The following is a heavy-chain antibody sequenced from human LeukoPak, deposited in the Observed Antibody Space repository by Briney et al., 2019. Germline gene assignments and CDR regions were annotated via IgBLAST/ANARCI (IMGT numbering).Heavy chain of an antibody. V-gene: IGHV4-61*02. CDR3: ARESLYSYGFN. CDR1: GGSISSGSYY. D-gene: IGHD5-18*01. Sequence: SQTLSLTRTLSGGSISSGSYYWSWLRQPAGKGLEWIGRIYTSESTNYNPSLKSRVTISVDTSKNQFSLKLSSVTAADTAVYYCARESLYSYGFNWGQGTLVTVSS. J-gene: IGHJ4*02. CDR2: IYTSEST.